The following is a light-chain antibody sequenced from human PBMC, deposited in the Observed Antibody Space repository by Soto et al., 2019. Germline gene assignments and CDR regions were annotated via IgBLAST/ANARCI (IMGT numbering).Light chain of an antibody. CDR1: SSDIGAYNF. Sequence: QSALTQPASVSWSPGQSITISCTGTSSDIGAYNFVSWYQQHPGKAPKLMLYDVNIRPSGVSNRFSGSKSGNTASLTISGLQAEDEADYYCTSWTTSTTMRFGGGTKVTVL. J-gene: IGLJ2*01. CDR2: DVN. V-gene: IGLV2-14*03. CDR3: TSWTTSTTMR.